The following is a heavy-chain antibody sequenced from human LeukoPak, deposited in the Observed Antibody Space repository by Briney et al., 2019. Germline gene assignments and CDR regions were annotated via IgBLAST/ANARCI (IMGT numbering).Heavy chain of an antibody. Sequence: ASVKVSCKASGYTFIGYYVHWVRQAPGQGLEWMGWINPQSAVTNYAQKFQGRVTMTRDMSTSTVYMELSSLRSEDTAVYYCARGGDGYNYWGQGTLVTVSS. CDR1: GYTFIGYY. CDR2: INPQSAVT. J-gene: IGHJ4*02. CDR3: ARGGDGYNY. V-gene: IGHV1-2*02. D-gene: IGHD5-24*01.